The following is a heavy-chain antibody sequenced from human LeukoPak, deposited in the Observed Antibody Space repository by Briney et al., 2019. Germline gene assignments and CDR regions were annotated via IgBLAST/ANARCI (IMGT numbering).Heavy chain of an antibody. D-gene: IGHD3-10*01. Sequence: SQTLSLTCTVSGGSISSGDYYWSWIRQPPGKGLEWIGYIYYSGSTYYNPSLKSRVTISVDTSKNQFSLKLSSVTAADTAVYYCAGSNYGWKTGYYFDYWGQGTLVTVSS. J-gene: IGHJ4*02. V-gene: IGHV4-30-4*01. CDR2: IYYSGST. CDR3: AGSNYGWKTGYYFDY. CDR1: GGSISSGDYY.